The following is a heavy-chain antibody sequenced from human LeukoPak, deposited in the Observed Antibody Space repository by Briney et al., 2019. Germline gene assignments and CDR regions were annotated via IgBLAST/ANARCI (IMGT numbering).Heavy chain of an antibody. CDR3: AKPNPPGRGSGSYSTDY. D-gene: IGHD1-26*01. J-gene: IGHJ4*02. V-gene: IGHV3-74*01. CDR1: GFTFSSNW. CDR2: INSDGDTT. Sequence: PGGSLRLSCAASGFTFSSNWMHWVRHAPGKGLVGVSRINSDGDTTTYADYVKSRFTISRDNAKNTMYLQMNSLRAEDTALYYCAKPNPPGRGSGSYSTDYWGQGILVTVSS.